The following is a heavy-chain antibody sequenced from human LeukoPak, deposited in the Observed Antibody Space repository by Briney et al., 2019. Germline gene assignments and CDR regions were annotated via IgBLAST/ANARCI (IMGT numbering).Heavy chain of an antibody. CDR3: ARLTISSSLPWGGAFDI. V-gene: IGHV1-69*05. CDR1: GGTFSSYA. J-gene: IGHJ3*02. Sequence: GASVKVSCKASGGTFSSYAISWVRQAPGQGLEWMGGIIPIFGTANYAQKFQGRVTITTDESTSTAYMELSSLRSEDTAVYYCARLTISSSLPWGGAFDIWGQGTMVTVSS. CDR2: IIPIFGTA. D-gene: IGHD6-6*01.